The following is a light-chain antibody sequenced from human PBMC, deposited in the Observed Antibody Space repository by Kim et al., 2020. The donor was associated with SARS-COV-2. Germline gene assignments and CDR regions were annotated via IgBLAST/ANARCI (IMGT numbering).Light chain of an antibody. Sequence: DIQMTQSPSSLSASVGDRVTITCRASQGISNYLAWYQQKPGKVPKLLIYAASTLQSGVPSRFSGSGSGTDFTLTISSLQPEDVATYYCQKYNSAPPFTFGPETKLDI. CDR2: AAS. V-gene: IGKV1-27*01. CDR3: QKYNSAPPFT. CDR1: QGISNY. J-gene: IGKJ3*01.